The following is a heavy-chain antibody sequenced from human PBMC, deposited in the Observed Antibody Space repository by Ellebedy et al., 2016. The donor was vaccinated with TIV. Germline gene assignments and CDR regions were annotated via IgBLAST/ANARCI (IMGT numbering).Heavy chain of an antibody. CDR2: MNPNSGNT. CDR3: ARVRDNSWYY. D-gene: IGHD6-13*01. Sequence: ASVKVSCKASVYTFTSYDINWLRQATGQGLEWMGWMNPNSGNTGYAQKFQGRVTITRNTSISTAYMELSSLKSEDTAVYYCARVRDNSWYYWGQGTLVTVSS. CDR1: VYTFTSYD. V-gene: IGHV1-8*03. J-gene: IGHJ4*02.